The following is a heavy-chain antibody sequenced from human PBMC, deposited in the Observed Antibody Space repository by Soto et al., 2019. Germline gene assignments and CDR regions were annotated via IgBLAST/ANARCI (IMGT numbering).Heavy chain of an antibody. CDR1: GGTFSNYA. CDR2: IIPIVKTA. D-gene: IGHD2-2*01. CDR3: ARGLVVPAGIRYYYYGMDV. Sequence: SVKVSCEASGGTFSNYAISWVRQAPGQGLDWMVGIIPIVKTANYPHKFPGRVTSTADESTSTAYMELSRLRSEDTAVYFCARGLVVPAGIRYYYYGMDVCVQVTTVNVSS. V-gene: IGHV1-69*13. J-gene: IGHJ6*02.